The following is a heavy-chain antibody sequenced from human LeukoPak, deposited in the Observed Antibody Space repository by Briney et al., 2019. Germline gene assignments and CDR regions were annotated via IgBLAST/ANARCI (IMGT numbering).Heavy chain of an antibody. D-gene: IGHD3-3*01. CDR2: INPNSGGT. CDR3: ARDGAHYDFWSGYINWFDP. V-gene: IGHV1-2*02. CDR1: GYTFTGYY. Sequence: ASAKVSCKASGYTFTGYYMHWVRQAPGQGLEWMGWINPNSGGTNYAQKFQGRVTMTRDTSISTAYMELSRLRSDDTAVYYCARDGAHYDFWSGYINWFDPWGQGTLVTVSS. J-gene: IGHJ5*02.